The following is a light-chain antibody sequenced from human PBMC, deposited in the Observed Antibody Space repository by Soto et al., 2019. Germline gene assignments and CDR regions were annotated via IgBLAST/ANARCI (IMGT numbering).Light chain of an antibody. CDR1: QDISNY. V-gene: IGKV1-33*01. Sequence: DIQMTQSPSSLSASVGDRVTISCQASQDISNYLNWYQQKPGKAPKLLIYGASNFETGVPSRFSGSGSGTDFTFTISSLQPEDIATYYCQQYDNLPFTFGRGTKVHIK. CDR2: GAS. CDR3: QQYDNLPFT. J-gene: IGKJ3*01.